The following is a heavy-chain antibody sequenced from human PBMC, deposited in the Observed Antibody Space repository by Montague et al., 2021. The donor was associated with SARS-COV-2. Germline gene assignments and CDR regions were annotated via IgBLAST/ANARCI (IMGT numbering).Heavy chain of an antibody. CDR3: ARRIHGTYYFDY. CDR2: IYPGDSDT. D-gene: IGHD1-14*01. Sequence: QSGAEVKKPGESLQISCKGSGHRVSSYWIGWVRQMSGKGLEWMGIIYPGDSDTRYSPSFQGQVTISADKSITTTYLQWSSLKASDTAMYYCARRIHGTYYFDYWGQGTLVTVSS. V-gene: IGHV5-51*01. CDR1: GHRVSSYW. J-gene: IGHJ4*02.